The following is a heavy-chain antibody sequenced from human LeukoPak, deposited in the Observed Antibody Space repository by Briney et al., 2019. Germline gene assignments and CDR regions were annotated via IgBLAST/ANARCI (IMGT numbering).Heavy chain of an antibody. J-gene: IGHJ5*02. V-gene: IGHV4-34*01. D-gene: IGHD6-13*01. CDR2: SSHSGST. Sequence: PSETLSLTCAVYGGSFSGYYWSWIRQPPGKGLEWIGESSHSGSTNYNPSLKSRVTISVDTSKNQFSLKLSSVTAADTAVYYCARGNFYIAAAGTRWFDPWGQGTLVTVSS. CDR1: GGSFSGYY. CDR3: ARGNFYIAAAGTRWFDP.